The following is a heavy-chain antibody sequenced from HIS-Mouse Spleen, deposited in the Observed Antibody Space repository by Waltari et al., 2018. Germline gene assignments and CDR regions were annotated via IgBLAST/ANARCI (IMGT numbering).Heavy chain of an antibody. J-gene: IGHJ2*01. D-gene: IGHD6-13*01. Sequence: QLQLQESGPGLVTPSETLSLTCTVSGGSISSISYYWGWIRQPPGKGLEWIGSIYYSGSTYYNPSLKSRVTISVDTSKNQFSLKLSSVTAADTVVYYCAREIPYSSSWYDWYFDLWGRGTLVTVSS. V-gene: IGHV4-39*07. CDR2: IYYSGST. CDR3: AREIPYSSSWYDWYFDL. CDR1: GGSISSISYY.